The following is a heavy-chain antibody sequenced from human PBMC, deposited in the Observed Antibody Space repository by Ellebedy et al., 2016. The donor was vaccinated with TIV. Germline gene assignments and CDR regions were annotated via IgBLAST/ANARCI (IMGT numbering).Heavy chain of an antibody. D-gene: IGHD3-22*01. CDR3: TRNGYYCLDY. CDR1: SGSISSSDW. CDR2: IHHTGGT. Sequence: MPSETLSLTCAVSSGSISSSDWWSGVRQPPGKGLEWSGEIHHTGGTNYNPSLKSRVTISVDTSKNQFSLELSSVPAADTAVYYCTRNGYYCLDYWGQGTLVTVSS. J-gene: IGHJ4*02. V-gene: IGHV4-4*02.